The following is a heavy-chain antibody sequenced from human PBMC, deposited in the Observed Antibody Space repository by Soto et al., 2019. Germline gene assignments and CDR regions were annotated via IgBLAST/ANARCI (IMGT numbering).Heavy chain of an antibody. CDR2: ISYDGSNK. Sequence: QVQLVESGGGVVQPGRSLRLSCAASGFTFSSYGMHWVRQAPGKGLEWVAVISYDGSNKYYADSVKGRFTISRDNSKNPLYLQMNSLRAEDTAVYYCAKDGGGDKRWTVPTDYWGQGTLVTVSS. J-gene: IGHJ4*02. V-gene: IGHV3-30*18. CDR3: AKDGGGDKRWTVPTDY. D-gene: IGHD2-2*01. CDR1: GFTFSSYG.